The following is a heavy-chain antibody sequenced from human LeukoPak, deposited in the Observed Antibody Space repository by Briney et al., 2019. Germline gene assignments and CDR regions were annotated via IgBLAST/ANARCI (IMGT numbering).Heavy chain of an antibody. CDR2: ISRDGTA. J-gene: IGHJ4*02. Sequence: GGSLRLSCATSGFTFSYYVFHWVRQAPGKGLDWVAAISRDGTAYYADSVKGRFTVSRDTSEDTVFLQMVSLGLEDTAVYYCARGNYYDSRGFSVTEHWGQGTPVTVSS. D-gene: IGHD3-22*01. CDR1: GFTFSYYV. V-gene: IGHV3-30*04. CDR3: ARGNYYDSRGFSVTEH.